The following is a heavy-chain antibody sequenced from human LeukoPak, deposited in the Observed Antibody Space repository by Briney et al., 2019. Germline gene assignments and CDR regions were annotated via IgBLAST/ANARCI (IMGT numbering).Heavy chain of an antibody. Sequence: SSETLSLTCTVSGVSISSSNSYWGWIRQPPGKGLEWIVSIYYSGNTYYNASLKRQVSISIDTSKTQFSLMHTSVTAADTAVYYCARQTGSGLFILPGGQGTLVTVSS. CDR1: GVSISSSNSY. D-gene: IGHD3/OR15-3a*01. J-gene: IGHJ4*02. CDR2: IYYSGNT. CDR3: ARQTGSGLFILP. V-gene: IGHV4-39*01.